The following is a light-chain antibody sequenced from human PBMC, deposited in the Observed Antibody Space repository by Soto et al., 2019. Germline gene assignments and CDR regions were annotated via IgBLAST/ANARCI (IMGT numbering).Light chain of an antibody. CDR1: SSDVGGYNY. Sequence: QSALTQPASVSGSPGQSITISCTGTSSDVGGYNYVSWYQQHPDKAPKLILYEVSNRPSGVSNRFSGSKSGNTASLTISGLQTEDGADYYCATWDDGLSGWLFGGGTKLTVL. CDR2: EVS. J-gene: IGLJ3*02. V-gene: IGLV2-14*01. CDR3: ATWDDGLSGWL.